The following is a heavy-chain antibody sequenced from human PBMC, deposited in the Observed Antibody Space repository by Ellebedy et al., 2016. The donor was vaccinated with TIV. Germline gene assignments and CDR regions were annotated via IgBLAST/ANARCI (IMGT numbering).Heavy chain of an antibody. CDR2: INPNSCGT. Sequence: ASVKVSCXASGYTFTGYYMHWVRQAPGQGLEWMGWINPNSCGTNYAQKFQGRVTMTRDTSISTAYMELSRLRSDDTAVYYCARAGWGDYRGSFDYWGQGTLVTVSS. CDR3: ARAGWGDYRGSFDY. J-gene: IGHJ4*02. D-gene: IGHD4-11*01. CDR1: GYTFTGYY. V-gene: IGHV1-2*02.